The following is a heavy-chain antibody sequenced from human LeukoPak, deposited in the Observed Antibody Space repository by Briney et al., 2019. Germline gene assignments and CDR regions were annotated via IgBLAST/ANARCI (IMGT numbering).Heavy chain of an antibody. V-gene: IGHV4-59*01. J-gene: IGHJ3*02. Sequence: SETLSLTCTVSGDSINSYYWNWIRQPPGKGLEWIGYIYYSGRTDYNPSLKSRVTISVDTSKHQFSMKLKSVTAADTAVYFCARGRRLPNAFDIWGQGTMVTVSS. CDR3: ARGRRLPNAFDI. CDR2: IYYSGRT. D-gene: IGHD6-25*01. CDR1: GDSINSYY.